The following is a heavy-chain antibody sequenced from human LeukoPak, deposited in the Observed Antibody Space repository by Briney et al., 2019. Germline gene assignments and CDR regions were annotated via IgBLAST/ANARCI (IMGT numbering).Heavy chain of an antibody. Sequence: GGSLRLSCAASGFTFNTYAMSWVRQAPGKGLEWVSGISGATYYADSVMGRFTISRDNSKSTLYLQMNSLRAEDTAVYYCAKADSTVTTGWFDLWGRGTLVTVSS. D-gene: IGHD4-17*01. CDR2: ISGAT. V-gene: IGHV3-23*01. CDR1: GFTFNTYA. CDR3: AKADSTVTTGWFDL. J-gene: IGHJ2*01.